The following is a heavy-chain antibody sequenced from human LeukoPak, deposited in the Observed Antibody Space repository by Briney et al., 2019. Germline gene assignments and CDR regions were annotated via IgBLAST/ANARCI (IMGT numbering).Heavy chain of an antibody. D-gene: IGHD6-13*01. J-gene: IGHJ4*02. CDR1: EFSVGSNY. CDR2: IKQDGSEK. CDR3: ARGRRSSSSWYVPTSLQPTYYFDY. V-gene: IGHV3-7*01. Sequence: GGSLRLSCAASEFSVGSNYMTWVRQAPGKGLEWVANIKQDGSEKYYVDSVKGRFTISRDNAKNSLYLQMNSLRAEDTAVYYCARGRRSSSSWYVPTSLQPTYYFDYWGQGTLVTVSS.